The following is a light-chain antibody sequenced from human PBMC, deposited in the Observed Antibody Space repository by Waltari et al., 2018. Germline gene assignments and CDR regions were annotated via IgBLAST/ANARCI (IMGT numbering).Light chain of an antibody. V-gene: IGKV1-5*03. CDR1: QSISKW. J-gene: IGKJ4*01. CDR3: QQYNSYSLLT. Sequence: DIQMTQSPSTLSASFGDRLIIPCRASQSISKWLAWYQQKPGKAPNLLIYKASTLESGVPSRFSGSGSGTDFSLTISSLQPDDFATYYCQQYNSYSLLTFGGGTKIEIK. CDR2: KAS.